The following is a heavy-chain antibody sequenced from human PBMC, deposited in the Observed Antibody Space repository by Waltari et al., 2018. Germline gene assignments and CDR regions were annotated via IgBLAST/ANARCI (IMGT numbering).Heavy chain of an antibody. V-gene: IGHV1-69*05. CDR1: GGTFSSYA. CDR2: IIPMFGTA. Sequence: QVQLVQSGAEVKKPGSSVTVSCKASGGTFSSYAISWVRQAPGQGLEGMGGIIPMFGTANYAQKLQGRVTITTDESTSTDYMERGSLRSEDTAVYYCARGVITQSGYGMDVWGQGTTVTVSS. D-gene: IGHD3-22*01. J-gene: IGHJ6*02. CDR3: ARGVITQSGYGMDV.